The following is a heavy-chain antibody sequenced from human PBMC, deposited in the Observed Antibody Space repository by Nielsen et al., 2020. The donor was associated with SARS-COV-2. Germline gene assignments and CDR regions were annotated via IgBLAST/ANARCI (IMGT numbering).Heavy chain of an antibody. D-gene: IGHD1-26*01. V-gene: IGHV3-9*01. J-gene: IGHJ4*02. Sequence: SLKISCEASGLTFRSRAMSWVRQAPGKGLEWVSGISWNSGNTGYADSVKGRFTISRDNAKNSLYLQMNSLRAEDTALYYCAKDVRPVGATFYYFDSWGQGTLVTVSS. CDR2: ISWNSGNT. CDR3: AKDVRPVGATFYYFDS. CDR1: GLTFRSRA.